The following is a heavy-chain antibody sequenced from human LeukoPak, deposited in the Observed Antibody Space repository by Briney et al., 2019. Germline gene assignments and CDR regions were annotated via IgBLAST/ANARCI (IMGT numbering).Heavy chain of an antibody. V-gene: IGHV3-23*01. CDR1: GFTFSSYA. D-gene: IGHD3-22*01. Sequence: GGSLRLSCAASGFTFSSYAMSWVRQAPGKGLEWVSAISGSGGSTYYADSVKGWFTISRDNSKNTLYLQMNSLRAEDTAVYYCAKDHDYYDSSGYYSNWFDPWGQGTLVTVSS. J-gene: IGHJ5*02. CDR2: ISGSGGST. CDR3: AKDHDYYDSSGYYSNWFDP.